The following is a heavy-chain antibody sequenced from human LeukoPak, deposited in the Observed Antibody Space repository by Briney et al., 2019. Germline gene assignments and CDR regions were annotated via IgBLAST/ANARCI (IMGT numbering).Heavy chain of an antibody. CDR1: GGSISNNY. J-gene: IGHJ4*02. V-gene: IGHV4-59*12. CDR3: AKYGGSGWVIDY. D-gene: IGHD6-19*01. CDR2: IYYSGRT. Sequence: SETVSLTCTVSGGSISNNYWTWIRQPRGEGMEYIGYIYYSGRTNHNPSLKSRVTISVDTSKTLFSLKLSAVTAADTAVYFCAKYGGSGWVIDYWGQGTLVTVSS.